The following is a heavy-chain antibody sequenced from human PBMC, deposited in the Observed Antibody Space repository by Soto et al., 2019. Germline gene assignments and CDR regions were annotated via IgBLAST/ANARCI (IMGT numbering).Heavy chain of an antibody. CDR3: ARDGYFDH. Sequence: QVQLVQSGAEVKKPGDSVRVSCKASGYTFTSYGIGWVRQAPGQGLEWMGWISANNGNTKYAQKVQGRVTMTTDASTSTAYMELRSRSSDDAALYYCARDGYFDHWGQGTLVTVSS. J-gene: IGHJ4*02. CDR2: ISANNGNT. CDR1: GYTFTSYG. V-gene: IGHV1-18*01.